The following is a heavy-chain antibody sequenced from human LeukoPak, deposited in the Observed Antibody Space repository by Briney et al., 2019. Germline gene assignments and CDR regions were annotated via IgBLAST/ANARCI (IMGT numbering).Heavy chain of an antibody. J-gene: IGHJ4*02. V-gene: IGHV4-39*07. D-gene: IGHD3-10*01. Sequence: PSETLSLTCTVSGGSISSSSYYWGWIRQPPGKGLEWIGSIYYSGSTYYNPSLKSRVTISVDTSKNQFSLKLSSVTAADTAVYYCARGLDYGSGRHYFDYWGQGTLVTVSS. CDR1: GGSISSSSYY. CDR3: ARGLDYGSGRHYFDY. CDR2: IYYSGST.